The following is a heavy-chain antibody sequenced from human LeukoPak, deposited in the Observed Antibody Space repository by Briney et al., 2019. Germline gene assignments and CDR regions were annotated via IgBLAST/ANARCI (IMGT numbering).Heavy chain of an antibody. CDR3: TTDGASGSYDAFDI. Sequence: GGSLRLSCATSGFSVSDNYMSWVRQAPGKGLEWVGRIKSKTDGGTTDYAAPVKGRFTISRDDSKNTLYLQMNSLKTEDTAVYYCTTDGASGSYDAFDIWGQGTMVTVSS. V-gene: IGHV3-15*01. CDR2: IKSKTDGGTT. J-gene: IGHJ3*02. CDR1: GFSVSDNY. D-gene: IGHD1-26*01.